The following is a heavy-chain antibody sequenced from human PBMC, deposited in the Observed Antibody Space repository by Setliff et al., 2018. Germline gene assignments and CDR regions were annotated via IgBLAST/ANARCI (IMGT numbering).Heavy chain of an antibody. CDR3: ARRPPNGFGEFGNAFDI. CDR2: ISTSSTYI. J-gene: IGHJ3*02. D-gene: IGHD3-10*01. CDR1: GFTFSSYS. Sequence: GGSLRLSCAASGFTFSSYSMNWVRHAPGKGLEWVSSISTSSTYIYYADSVKGRFTISRDNAKNSLYLQMNSLRAEDTAVYYCARRPPNGFGEFGNAFDIWGQGTMVTVSS. V-gene: IGHV3-21*01.